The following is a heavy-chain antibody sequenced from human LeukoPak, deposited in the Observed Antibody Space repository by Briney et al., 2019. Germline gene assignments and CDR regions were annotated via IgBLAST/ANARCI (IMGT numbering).Heavy chain of an antibody. D-gene: IGHD4-23*01. J-gene: IGHJ4*02. CDR3: ARDLYGGNSEFYFDY. CDR1: GGTFSSYA. Sequence: SVKVSCKASGGTFSSYAISWVRQAPGQGLEWMGGIIPIFGTANYAQKFQGRVTITTDESTSTAYMELSSLRSDDTAVYYCARDLYGGNSEFYFDYWGQGTLVTVSS. V-gene: IGHV1-69*05. CDR2: IIPIFGTA.